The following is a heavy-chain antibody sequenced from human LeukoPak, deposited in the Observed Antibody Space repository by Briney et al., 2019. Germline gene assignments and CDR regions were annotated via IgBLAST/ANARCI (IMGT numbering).Heavy chain of an antibody. Sequence: GGSLRLSCAASGFTFSGYEMNWVRQAPGKGLEWVSYISSSGSTIYYADSVKGRFTISRDNAKNSLYLQMNSLRAEDTAVYYCARESYDSSGYYIFFDYWGQGTLVTVSS. CDR3: ARESYDSSGYYIFFDY. V-gene: IGHV3-48*03. CDR2: ISSSGSTI. CDR1: GFTFSGYE. D-gene: IGHD3-22*01. J-gene: IGHJ4*02.